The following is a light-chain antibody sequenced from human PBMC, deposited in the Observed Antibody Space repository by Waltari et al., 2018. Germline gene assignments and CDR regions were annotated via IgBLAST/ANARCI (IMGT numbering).Light chain of an antibody. CDR2: NDA. J-gene: IGLJ1*01. Sequence: QSVLTQPPSASGTPGQGVTIPCSGSRSNARSNAVNWYHQLPGTAPKLRIFNDADRPSGVPDRFSGSRSATSASLAISGLQSDDESTYYCASWDDRLDAYVFGTGTWVTVL. V-gene: IGLV1-44*01. CDR1: RSNARSNA. CDR3: ASWDDRLDAYV.